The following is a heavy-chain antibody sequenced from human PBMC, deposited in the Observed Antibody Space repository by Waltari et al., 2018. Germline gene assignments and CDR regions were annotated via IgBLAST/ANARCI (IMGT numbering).Heavy chain of an antibody. CDR1: GGSISSSNW. Sequence: QVQLQESGPGLVKPSGTLSLTCAVSGGSISSSNWWSWVRQPPGKGLEWMGEIYHSGSTNYNPSLKSLVTISVDKSKNQFSLKLSSVTAADTAVYYCARSDYGDYVGYYYGMDVWGQGTTVTVSS. CDR2: IYHSGST. D-gene: IGHD4-17*01. CDR3: ARSDYGDYVGYYYGMDV. J-gene: IGHJ6*02. V-gene: IGHV4-4*02.